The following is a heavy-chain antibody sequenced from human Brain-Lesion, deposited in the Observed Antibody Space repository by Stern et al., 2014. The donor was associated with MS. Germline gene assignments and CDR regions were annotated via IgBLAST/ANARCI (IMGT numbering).Heavy chain of an antibody. CDR3: ARGRVVPGFQYYATDV. J-gene: IGHJ6*02. V-gene: IGHV4-61*02. CDR1: GGSISSGGYY. CDR2: IFNSGSP. Sequence: VHLVESGPGLVKPSQTLSLSCTVSGGSISSGGYYWSWIRQPAGKGLEWIGRIFNSGSPSYTPPLKSRVPISIDTSKNQFSLRLNSMTAADTAVYYCARGRVVPGFQYYATDVWGQGTTVIVSS. D-gene: IGHD2-2*01.